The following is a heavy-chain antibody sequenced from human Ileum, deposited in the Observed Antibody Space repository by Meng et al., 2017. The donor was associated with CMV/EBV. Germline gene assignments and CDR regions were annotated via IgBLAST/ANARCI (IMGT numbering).Heavy chain of an antibody. CDR1: DFTLYGAW. D-gene: IGHD1-26*01. CDR2: VKSASAGGAA. J-gene: IGHJ4*02. V-gene: IGHV3-15*07. CDR3: TTGWDQYFDF. Sequence: SCVASDFTLYGAWMHWVRQAPGKGLEWVGRVKSASAGGAADAAAPVKGRFTVSRDDSRKTVHLQMDNLKIEDTAVYYCTTGWDQYFDFWGQGALVTVSS.